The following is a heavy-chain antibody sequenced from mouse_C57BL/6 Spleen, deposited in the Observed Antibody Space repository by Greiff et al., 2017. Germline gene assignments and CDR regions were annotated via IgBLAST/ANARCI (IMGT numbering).Heavy chain of an antibody. J-gene: IGHJ2*01. CDR3: ARRNYGSRRYYFDY. CDR1: GYTFTSYW. Sequence: QVQLQQSGAELVRPGSSVKLSCKASGYTFTSYWMHWVKQRPIQGLEWIGNIDPSDSETHYNQKFKDKATLTVDKSSSTAYMQLSSLTSEDSAVYYCARRNYGSRRYYFDYWGKGTTLTVSS. V-gene: IGHV1-52*01. CDR2: IDPSDSET. D-gene: IGHD1-1*01.